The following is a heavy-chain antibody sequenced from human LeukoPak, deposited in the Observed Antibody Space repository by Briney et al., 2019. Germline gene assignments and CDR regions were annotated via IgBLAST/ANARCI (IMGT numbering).Heavy chain of an antibody. CDR3: ARLADCSSSSCRSFDY. CDR2: INPNSGFT. CDR1: GYPFTGYY. D-gene: IGHD2-2*01. J-gene: IGHJ4*02. Sequence: ASVKVSCKASGYPFTGYYFHWVRQAPGQGLEWMGWINPNSGFTNYAQKFQGRVTMTSDTSISAAYMELSRLRSDDTAVYYCARLADCSSSSCRSFDYWGQGTLVTVSS. V-gene: IGHV1-2*02.